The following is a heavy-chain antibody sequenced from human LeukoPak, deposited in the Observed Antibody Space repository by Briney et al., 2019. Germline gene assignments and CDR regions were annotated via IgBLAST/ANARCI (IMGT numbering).Heavy chain of an antibody. V-gene: IGHV3-23*05. CDR3: SKDVVPDSGWDLDY. CDR1: GFSFSTYS. J-gene: IGHJ4*02. Sequence: PGGSLRLSCTASGFSFSTYSMTWVSQGPGKGLEWVSSIYNSGSKTFYADSVKGRFTISRDNSKNTLYLQMNSLTAEDTAIYYCSKDVVPDSGWDLDYWGQGTLVTVSS. CDR2: IYNSGSKT. D-gene: IGHD6-19*01.